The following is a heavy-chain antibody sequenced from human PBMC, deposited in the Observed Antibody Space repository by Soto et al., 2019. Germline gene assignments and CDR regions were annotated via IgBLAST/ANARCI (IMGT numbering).Heavy chain of an antibody. D-gene: IGHD1-7*01. V-gene: IGHV4-4*02. CDR1: ISCFTSNDG. J-gene: IGHJ4*02. CDR3: ASRDPGTSVDY. Sequence: LALTCAVYISCFTSNDGWPCVRQPPGQGLEWIGEIYRTGSTNYNPSLKRRVTISLDKSENQFSLKVTSLTAADTAVYYCASRDPGTSVDYWGQGTLVTVSS. CDR2: IYRTGST.